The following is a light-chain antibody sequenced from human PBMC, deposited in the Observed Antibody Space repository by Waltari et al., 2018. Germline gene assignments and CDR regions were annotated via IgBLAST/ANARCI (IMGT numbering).Light chain of an antibody. Sequence: SYELTQSPSVSVSPGQTASITCSGDKLGEKYACWYQQKPGQSPVLVIYQDNKRPSGIPERFSGSNSGNTVTLTISGTQALDEADYYCQAWDSNTAGGVFGGGTKLTVL. J-gene: IGLJ2*01. CDR3: QAWDSNTAGGV. CDR1: KLGEKY. V-gene: IGLV3-1*01. CDR2: QDN.